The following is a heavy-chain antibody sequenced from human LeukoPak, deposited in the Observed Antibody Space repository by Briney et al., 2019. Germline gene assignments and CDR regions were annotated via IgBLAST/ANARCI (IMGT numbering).Heavy chain of an antibody. CDR3: AKAASGIVGAIDY. J-gene: IGHJ4*02. CDR2: MSSSGGST. D-gene: IGHD1-26*01. V-gene: IGHV3-23*01. Sequence: GGSLRLSCAASGFTFSSYAMSWVRQAPGKGLEWVSAMSSSGGSTHYADSVKGRFTISRDNSKNTLYLQMNSLRAEDTTVYYCAKAASGIVGAIDYWGQGTLVTVSS. CDR1: GFTFSSYA.